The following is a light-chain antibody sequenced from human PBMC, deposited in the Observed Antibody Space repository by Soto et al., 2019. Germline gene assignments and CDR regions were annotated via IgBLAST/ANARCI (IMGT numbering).Light chain of an antibody. CDR2: GAS. Sequence: EIVMTQSPATLSVSPGERATLSCRASQSVSSNLAWYQQKPGQAPRLLIYGASTRATGIPARFSGSGSGTAFTLTISSRQSEDFAVYYCQQYNNWPRTFGQGTKLEIK. J-gene: IGKJ2*01. V-gene: IGKV3D-15*01. CDR1: QSVSSN. CDR3: QQYNNWPRT.